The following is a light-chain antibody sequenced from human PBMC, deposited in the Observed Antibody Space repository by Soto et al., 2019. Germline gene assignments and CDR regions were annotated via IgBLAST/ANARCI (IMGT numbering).Light chain of an antibody. V-gene: IGKV2-28*01. Sequence: DIVMTPSPLSLPVTPGEPASISCRSSQSLLHSNGYNYLDWYLQKPGQSPQLLIYLGSNRASGVPDRFSGRGSGTDFKLKISRVEAEDVGVYYCMQALQTPRTFGQGTKVEIK. CDR3: MQALQTPRT. CDR1: QSLLHSNGYNY. CDR2: LGS. J-gene: IGKJ1*01.